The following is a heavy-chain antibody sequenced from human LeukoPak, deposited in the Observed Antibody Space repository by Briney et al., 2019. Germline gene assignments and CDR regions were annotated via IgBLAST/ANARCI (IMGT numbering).Heavy chain of an antibody. Sequence: PSETLSLTCTVSGVSISSYHWSWIRQPPVKGLEWLGYIYNSGSTNYNPSLKSRVIISVDTSKNQVSLKLSSVTAADTAVYYCARKDGDYWGQGILVTVSS. CDR3: ARKDGDY. J-gene: IGHJ4*02. CDR1: GVSISSYH. V-gene: IGHV4-59*01. CDR2: IYNSGST. D-gene: IGHD2-15*01.